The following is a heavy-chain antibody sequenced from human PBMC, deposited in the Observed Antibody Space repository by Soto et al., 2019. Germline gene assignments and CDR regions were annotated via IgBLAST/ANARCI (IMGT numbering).Heavy chain of an antibody. V-gene: IGHV4-59*01. CDR2: IYYSGST. CDR3: ARAYGDYTFDY. D-gene: IGHD4-17*01. J-gene: IGHJ4*02. CDR1: GGSISSYY. Sequence: SETLSLTCTVPGGSISSYYWSWIRQPPGKGLEWIGYIYYSGSTNYNPSLKSRVTISVDTSKNQFSLKLSSVTAADTAVYHCARAYGDYTFDYWGQGTLVTVSS.